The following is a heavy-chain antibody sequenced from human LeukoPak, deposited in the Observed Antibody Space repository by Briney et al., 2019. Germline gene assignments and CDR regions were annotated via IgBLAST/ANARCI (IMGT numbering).Heavy chain of an antibody. CDR1: GFTFSSYG. CDR3: ARAGYCSGGSCYGSDY. V-gene: IGHV3-30*03. CDR2: ISYDGSYK. J-gene: IGHJ4*02. Sequence: TGGSLRLSCAASGFTFSSYGMHWVHQAPGKGLEWVAVISYDGSYKYYADSVKGRFTISRDNSKDTLYLQMDSLRAEDTAVYYCARAGYCSGGSCYGSDYWGQGTLVSVSS. D-gene: IGHD2-15*01.